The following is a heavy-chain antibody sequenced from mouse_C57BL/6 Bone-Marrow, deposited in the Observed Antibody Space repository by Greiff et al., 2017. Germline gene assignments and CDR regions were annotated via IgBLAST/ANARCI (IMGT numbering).Heavy chain of an antibody. V-gene: IGHV7-3*01. CDR3: ASLSGTWFAY. D-gene: IGHD4-1*01. J-gene: IGHJ3*01. CDR1: GFTFTDYY. Sequence: EVKLMESGGGLVQPGGSLSLSCAASGFTFTDYYMSWVRQPPGKALEWLGFIRNKANGYTTEYSASVKGRFTISRYNSQSILYLQMNALRAEDIATYYSASLSGTWFAYWGQGTLVTVSA. CDR2: IRNKANGYTT.